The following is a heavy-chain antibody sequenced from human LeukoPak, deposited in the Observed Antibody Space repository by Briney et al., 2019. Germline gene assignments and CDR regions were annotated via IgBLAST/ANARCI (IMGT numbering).Heavy chain of an antibody. Sequence: GGSVRLSCAASGFTFSSYWMSWVRQAPGKGLEWVANIKQDGSEKYYVDSVKGRFTISRDNAKNSLYLQMNSLRAEDTAVYYCARERGGSGWYGDFDYWGQGTLVTVSS. V-gene: IGHV3-7*01. CDR2: IKQDGSEK. D-gene: IGHD6-19*01. CDR3: ARERGGSGWYGDFDY. J-gene: IGHJ4*02. CDR1: GFTFSSYW.